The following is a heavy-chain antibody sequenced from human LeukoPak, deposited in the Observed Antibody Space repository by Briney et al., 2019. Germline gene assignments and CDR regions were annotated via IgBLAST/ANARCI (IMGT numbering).Heavy chain of an antibody. J-gene: IGHJ3*02. Sequence: GASVKVSCKASGYTFTSYDISWVRQAPGQGLEWMGWISAYNGNTNYAQKLQGRVTMTTDTSTSTAYMELRSLRSDDTAVYYCLRDSSGYYYGRWGFDIWGQGTMVTVSS. CDR1: GYTFTSYD. D-gene: IGHD3-22*01. CDR2: ISAYNGNT. V-gene: IGHV1-18*01. CDR3: LRDSSGYYYGRWGFDI.